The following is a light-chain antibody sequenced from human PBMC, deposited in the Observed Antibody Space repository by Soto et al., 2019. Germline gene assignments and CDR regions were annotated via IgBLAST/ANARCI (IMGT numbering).Light chain of an antibody. V-gene: IGLV1-47*01. CDR3: AAWDDSLSGVV. CDR2: RNN. J-gene: IGLJ2*01. Sequence: QAVVTQPPSASGTPGQRVTISCSGSSSNIGSNFIYWYQQLPGTAPKLLIYRNNERPSGVPYRFSGSKSGTSASLAISGLRAEDEADYHCAAWDDSLSGVVFGGGTKLTVL. CDR1: SSNIGSNF.